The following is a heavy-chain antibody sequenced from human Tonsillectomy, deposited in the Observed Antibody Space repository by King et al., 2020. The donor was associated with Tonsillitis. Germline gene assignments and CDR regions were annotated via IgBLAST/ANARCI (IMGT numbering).Heavy chain of an antibody. V-gene: IGHV3-11*05. CDR2: ISPSSSYT. CDR3: ARADGEIVGTPDFDY. Sequence: EQLVQSGGGLVKPGGSLRLSCAASAFTFSDFYMSWIRQAPGKGLEWVSYISPSSSYTNYADSVKGRFTISRDNAKNSLYLQMNSLRAEDTAVYDCARADGEIVGTPDFDYWGQGTLVTVSA. CDR1: AFTFSDFY. J-gene: IGHJ4*02. D-gene: IGHD1-26*01.